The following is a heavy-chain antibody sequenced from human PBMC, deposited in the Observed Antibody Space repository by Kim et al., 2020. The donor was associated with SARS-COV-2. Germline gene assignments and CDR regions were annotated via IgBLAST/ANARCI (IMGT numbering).Heavy chain of an antibody. Sequence: GGSLRLSCAASGFAFSRYGMHWVRQAPGKGLEWVAVISYDGSNKYYADSVKGRFTISRDNSKNTLYLQMNSLRAEDTAVYYCAKDSSATVYYFDYWGQGTLVTVSS. CDR1: GFAFSRYG. V-gene: IGHV3-30*18. J-gene: IGHJ4*02. CDR3: AKDSSATVYYFDY. CDR2: ISYDGSNK. D-gene: IGHD6-13*01.